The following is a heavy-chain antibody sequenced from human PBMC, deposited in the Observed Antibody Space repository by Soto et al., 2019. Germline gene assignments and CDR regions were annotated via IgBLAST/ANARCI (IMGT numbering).Heavy chain of an antibody. V-gene: IGHV4-61*01. CDR1: GGSLSGGSYY. Sequence: VQLQESGPGLVKASETLSLTCTVSGGSLSGGSYYWNWIRQPPGKQMEWIGYIYDSGATKYNPSRKSRVTISQDTSKNQFSLKMNSVTPSDTAVYYCARDWGPYWFDPWGQGILVTVSS. J-gene: IGHJ5*02. CDR2: IYDSGAT. CDR3: ARDWGPYWFDP. D-gene: IGHD3-16*01.